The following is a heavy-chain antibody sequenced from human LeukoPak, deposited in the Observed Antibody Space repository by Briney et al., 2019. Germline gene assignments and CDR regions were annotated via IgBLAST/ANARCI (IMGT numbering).Heavy chain of an antibody. Sequence: SETLSLTCTVSGGSINNDYWSWIRQPPGKGLEWLGYIKYSGYTNYNPSLKSRVTMSIDVSKKQFSLKLSSVTAADTAVYYCARSKMLLREGFDYWGQGTLVTVSS. J-gene: IGHJ4*02. CDR2: IKYSGYT. D-gene: IGHD3-16*01. CDR1: GGSINNDY. V-gene: IGHV4-59*01. CDR3: ARSKMLLREGFDY.